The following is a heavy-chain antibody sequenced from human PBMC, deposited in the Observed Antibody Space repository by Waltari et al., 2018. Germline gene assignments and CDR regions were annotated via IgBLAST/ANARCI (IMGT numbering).Heavy chain of an antibody. V-gene: IGHV4-4*02. D-gene: IGHD3-22*01. Sequence: VQLQESGPGLVKPSGTLSLTCAVSGGSISSSNWWSWVRQPPGKGLEWIGEIYHSGSTNYNPSLKSRVTISVDKSKNQFSLKLSSVTAADTAVYYCASRTYYYDSSGYYADAFDIWGQGTMVTVSS. CDR1: GGSISSSNW. CDR3: ASRTYYYDSSGYYADAFDI. CDR2: IYHSGST. J-gene: IGHJ3*02.